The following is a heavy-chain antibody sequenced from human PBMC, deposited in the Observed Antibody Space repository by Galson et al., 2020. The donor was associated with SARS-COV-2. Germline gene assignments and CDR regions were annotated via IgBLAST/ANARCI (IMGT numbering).Heavy chain of an antibody. Sequence: GGSLRLSCAASGFTFSRYGIHWVRQAPGKGLEWVALVSYDGKNNYYGDSVKGRFTISRDNSRNTVHLQMENLRGEDTALYYCARGPYVSTVAGHLDYWGQGTLVTVSA. CDR2: VSYDGKNN. CDR3: ARGPYVSTVAGHLDY. V-gene: IGHV3-30*03. J-gene: IGHJ4*02. D-gene: IGHD6-19*01. CDR1: GFTFSRYG.